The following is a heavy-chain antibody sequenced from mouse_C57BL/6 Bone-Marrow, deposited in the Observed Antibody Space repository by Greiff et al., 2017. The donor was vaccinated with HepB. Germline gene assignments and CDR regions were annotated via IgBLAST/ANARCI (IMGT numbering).Heavy chain of an antibody. CDR3: ARAPLYYYGSSYWFAY. D-gene: IGHD1-1*01. V-gene: IGHV1-82*01. Sequence: QVQLKESGPELVKPGASVKISCKASGYAFSSSWMNWVKQRPGKGLEWIGRIYPGDGDTNYNGKFKGKATLTADKSSSTAYMQLSSLTSEDSAVYFCARAPLYYYGSSYWFAYWGQGTLVTVSA. CDR1: GYAFSSSW. CDR2: IYPGDGDT. J-gene: IGHJ3*01.